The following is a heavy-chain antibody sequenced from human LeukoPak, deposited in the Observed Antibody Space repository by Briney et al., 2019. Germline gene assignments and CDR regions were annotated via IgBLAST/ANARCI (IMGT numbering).Heavy chain of an antibody. V-gene: IGHV4-59*08. CDR1: GGSISSYF. CDR2: VYYSGST. D-gene: IGHD3-22*01. J-gene: IGHJ4*02. CDR3: ARHAGVVVYSDY. Sequence: SETLSLTCTVSGGSISSYFWSWIRQPPGKGLEWIGYVYYSGSTKYNPSLKSRVTISVDTSKNQFSLKLSFVTAADTAVYYCARHAGVVVYSDYWGQGTLVTVSS.